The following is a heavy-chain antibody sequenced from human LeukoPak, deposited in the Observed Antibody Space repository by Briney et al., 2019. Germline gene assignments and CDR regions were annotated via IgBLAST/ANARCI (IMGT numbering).Heavy chain of an antibody. V-gene: IGHV4-59*01. CDR1: GDSISNYY. CDR2: IYYSGST. D-gene: IGHD3-22*01. CDR3: ARSAEGLLLFGARNYYFDY. Sequence: PSETLSLTCTVSGDSISNYYWSWIRQPPGKGLEWIGYIYYSGSTNYNPTLKSRVTISEDTSKNQFSLKLSSVTAADTAVYYCARSAEGLLLFGARNYYFDYWGQGTLVTVSS. J-gene: IGHJ4*02.